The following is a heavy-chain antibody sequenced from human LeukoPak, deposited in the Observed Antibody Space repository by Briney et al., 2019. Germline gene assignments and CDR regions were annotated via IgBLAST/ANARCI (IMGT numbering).Heavy chain of an antibody. CDR1: GFTVSSNY. J-gene: IGHJ6*03. CDR3: ARGPLSSSWYDYYYYYYYMDV. V-gene: IGHV3-66*01. Sequence: GGSLRLSCAASGFTVSSNYMSWVRQAPGKGLEWVSVIYSGGSTYYADSVKGRFTISRDNSKNTLYLQMNSLRAEDTAVYYCARGPLSSSWYDYYYYYYYMDVWGKGTTVTISS. D-gene: IGHD6-13*01. CDR2: IYSGGST.